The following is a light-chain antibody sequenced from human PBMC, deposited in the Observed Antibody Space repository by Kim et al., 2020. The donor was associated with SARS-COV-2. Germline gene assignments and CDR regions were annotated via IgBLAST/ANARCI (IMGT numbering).Light chain of an antibody. CDR2: KIS. CDR1: QSLVRSDGNTW. V-gene: IGKV2-30*02. J-gene: IGKJ4*01. Sequence: DVVMTQSPLSLPVTLGQPASISCRSSQSLVRSDGNTWLSWFQQRPGQSPRRLIYKISNSDSGVPDRFSGSGSGTDFTLKISRVEAEDVGVYYCMQGTHWTRTFGGGTKVDIK. CDR3: MQGTHWTRT.